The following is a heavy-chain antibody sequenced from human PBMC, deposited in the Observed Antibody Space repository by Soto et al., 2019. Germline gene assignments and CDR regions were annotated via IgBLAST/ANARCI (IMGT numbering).Heavy chain of an antibody. J-gene: IGHJ5*02. V-gene: IGHV3-33*01. CDR1: GFTFSSYG. Sequence: QVQLVESGGGVVQPGRSLRLSCAASGFTFSSYGMHWVRQAPGKGLEWVAVIWYDGSNKYYADSVKGRFTISRDNSKNTLYLQMSSLRAEDTAVYYCARDAPPCDPWGQGTLVTVSS. CDR2: IWYDGSNK. CDR3: ARDAPPCDP.